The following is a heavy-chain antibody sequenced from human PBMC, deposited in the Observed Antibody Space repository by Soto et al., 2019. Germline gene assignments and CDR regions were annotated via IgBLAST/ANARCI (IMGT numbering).Heavy chain of an antibody. CDR3: AKEFSASGIYYTGTNWFDP. V-gene: IGHV3-23*01. D-gene: IGHD3-10*01. J-gene: IGHJ5*02. Sequence: EVQLLESGGGLVQPGGSLRLSCAASGFTFSSYAVSWVRQAPGKGLEWVSAISGSGGSTYYADSVKGRFTISRDNSKNTLYLQMNSLRADYTAVYYCAKEFSASGIYYTGTNWFDPWGQGTLVTVSS. CDR1: GFTFSSYA. CDR2: ISGSGGST.